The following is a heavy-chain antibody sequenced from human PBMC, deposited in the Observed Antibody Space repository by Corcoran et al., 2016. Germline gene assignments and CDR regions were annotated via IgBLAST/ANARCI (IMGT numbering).Heavy chain of an antibody. D-gene: IGHD3-16*02. CDR1: GFTFSSYW. Sequence: EVQLVESGGGVVQPGGSLRLSCAASGFTFSSYWMHWVRQAPGKGLEWVANIKQDGSEKYYVDSVKGRFTISRDNAKNTLYLQMNSLRAEDPAVYYCARGSRRKRITFGGVIVTDFDYCGQGTLVTVSS. CDR2: IKQDGSEK. CDR3: ARGSRRKRITFGGVIVTDFDY. J-gene: IGHJ4*02. V-gene: IGHV3-7*04.